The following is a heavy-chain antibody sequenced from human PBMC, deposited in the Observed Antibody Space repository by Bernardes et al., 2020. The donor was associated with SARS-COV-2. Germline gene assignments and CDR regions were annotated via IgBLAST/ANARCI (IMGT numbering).Heavy chain of an antibody. V-gene: IGHV1-2*02. CDR1: GYTFTVYY. Sequence: ASVKVSCKASGYTFTVYYIRWVRQAPGHGLAWMGWLNPTSGRTNYAQKFQGRVTITRYTSIRTAYMELSRLRSDDTAVYYCAIPPTNYARYCMDVWGQGTTVTVSS. CDR2: LNPTSGRT. J-gene: IGHJ6*02. CDR3: AIPPTNYARYCMDV. D-gene: IGHD3-10*02.